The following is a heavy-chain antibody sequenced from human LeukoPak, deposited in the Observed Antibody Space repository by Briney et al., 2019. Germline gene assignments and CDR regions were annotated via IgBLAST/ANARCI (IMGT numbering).Heavy chain of an antibody. J-gene: IGHJ6*02. CDR3: ARGYDFWSGYYSSYGMDV. Sequence: SETLSLTCTVSGGSISSYYWSWIRQPPGKGLEWIGYIYYSGSTNYNPSLKSRVTISVDTSKNQFSLKLSSVTAAGTAVYYRARGYDFWSGYYSSYGMDVWGQGTTVTVSS. V-gene: IGHV4-59*01. CDR1: GGSISSYY. D-gene: IGHD3-3*01. CDR2: IYYSGST.